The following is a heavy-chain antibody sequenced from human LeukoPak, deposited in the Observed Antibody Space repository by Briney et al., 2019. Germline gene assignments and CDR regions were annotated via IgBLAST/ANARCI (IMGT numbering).Heavy chain of an antibody. V-gene: IGHV3-7*01. CDR1: GFTFSSYW. CDR2: IKQDGSEK. Sequence: GGSLRLSCAASGFTFSSYWMSWVRQAPGKGLEWVANIKQDGSEKYYVDSVKGRFTISRDNAKNSLYLQMNSLRAEDTAVYYCARGSYYDSSGPDDAFDIWGQGTMVTVSS. CDR3: ARGSYYDSSGPDDAFDI. D-gene: IGHD3-22*01. J-gene: IGHJ3*02.